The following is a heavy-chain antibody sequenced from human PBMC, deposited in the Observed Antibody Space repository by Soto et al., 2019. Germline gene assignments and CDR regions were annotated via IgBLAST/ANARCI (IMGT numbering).Heavy chain of an antibody. CDR2: IYYSGST. Sequence: SEILSLTCPVSGGSISSYYSSWIRQPPGKGLEWIGYIYYSGSTNYNPSLKSRVTISVDTSKNQFSLKLSSVTAADTAVYYCARLDIRRDRAAAAPYYYYYGMDVWGQGTTVTVSS. J-gene: IGHJ6*02. CDR3: ARLDIRRDRAAAAPYYYYYGMDV. V-gene: IGHV4-59*08. D-gene: IGHD6-13*01. CDR1: GGSISSYY.